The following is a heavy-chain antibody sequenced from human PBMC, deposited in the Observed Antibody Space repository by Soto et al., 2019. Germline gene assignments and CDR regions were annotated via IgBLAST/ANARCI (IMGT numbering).Heavy chain of an antibody. J-gene: IGHJ5*01. Sequence: ASVKVSCKASGYTFAAYYIHWVRQVPGQGLEWMGWINPNSGGPNYAQTFQGWVTMTRDTSTNTAYMELSRLRSDDTAVYYCARDGRNTYSSREVWDFYSCGQGTLVPVSS. D-gene: IGHD1-26*01. CDR2: INPNSGGP. CDR1: GYTFAAYY. CDR3: ARDGRNTYSSREVWDFYS. V-gene: IGHV1-2*04.